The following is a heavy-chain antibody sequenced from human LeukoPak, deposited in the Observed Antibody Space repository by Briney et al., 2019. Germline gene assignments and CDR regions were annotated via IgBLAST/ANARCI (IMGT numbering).Heavy chain of an antibody. V-gene: IGHV4-59*11. Sequence: PSETLSLTCTVSGDSTSSHYWSWIRQSPGKGLEWLGFIHYSGSTDYNPSLRSRVSISIDTSKNQFTLNLRSVTAADSAIYCCASERSRFWYMDVWGKGTTVTVSS. J-gene: IGHJ6*03. CDR3: ASERSRFWYMDV. CDR2: IHYSGST. CDR1: GDSTSSHY.